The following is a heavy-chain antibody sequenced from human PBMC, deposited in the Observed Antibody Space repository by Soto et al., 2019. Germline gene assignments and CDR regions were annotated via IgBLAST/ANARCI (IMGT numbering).Heavy chain of an antibody. CDR3: ANRPFGAYPIDY. D-gene: IGHD3-16*01. Sequence: QITFKESGPPLVKPTQTLTLTCTFSGFSLNTSGVGVGWIRQPPGKALEWLALIYWDYDKRYSPSLKSRLTTTKATTKNQVVLRMTNLEPVDTDTYYFANRPFGAYPIDYWGREPSSPSPQ. CDR2: IYWDYDK. J-gene: IGHJ4*02. V-gene: IGHV2-5*02. CDR1: GFSLNTSGVG.